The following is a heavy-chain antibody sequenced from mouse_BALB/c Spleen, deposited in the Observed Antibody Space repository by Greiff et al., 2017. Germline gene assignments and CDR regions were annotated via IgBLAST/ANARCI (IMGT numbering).Heavy chain of an antibody. V-gene: IGHV5-12-2*01. CDR2: ISNGGGST. CDR3: ARHERDYGSSSYYFDY. CDR1: GFTFSSYT. D-gene: IGHD1-1*01. Sequence: EVKLVESGGGLVQPGGSLKLSCAASGFTFSSYTMSWVRQTPEKRLEWVAYISNGGGSTYYPDTVKGRFTISRDNAKNTLYLQMSSLKSEDTAMYYCARHERDYGSSSYYFDYWGQGTTLTVSS. J-gene: IGHJ2*01.